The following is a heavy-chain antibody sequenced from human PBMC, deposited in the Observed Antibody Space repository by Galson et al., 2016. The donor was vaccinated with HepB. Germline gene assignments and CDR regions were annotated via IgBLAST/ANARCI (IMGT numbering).Heavy chain of an antibody. CDR1: GFTFSSYA. Sequence: SLRLSCAASGFTFSSYAMTWVRQAPGKGLEWVSTISGSSGITYYADTVKGPFTISRDNSKNTLFLQMDSLRLEDTAVYSCAKTGGNFWSGYYTGRLDTFDLWGLGTMVTVSS. J-gene: IGHJ3*01. CDR2: ISGSSGIT. V-gene: IGHV3-23*01. CDR3: AKTGGNFWSGYYTGRLDTFDL. D-gene: IGHD3-3*01.